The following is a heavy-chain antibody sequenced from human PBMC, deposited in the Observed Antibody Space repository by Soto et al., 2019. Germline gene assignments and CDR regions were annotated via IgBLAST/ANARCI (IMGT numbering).Heavy chain of an antibody. Sequence: EVQLVESGGGLIQPGGSLRLSCAVSGFTVSNNYMSWVRQAPGKGLEGVSVIYSGGYTAYGDSVKGRFTISRDNSKNTPYLQVNSLGAGDRACFSWATNPGGGGYWGQGTLVTVSS. CDR3: ATNPGGGGY. V-gene: IGHV3-53*01. CDR2: IYSGGYT. J-gene: IGHJ4*02. CDR1: GFTVSNNY. D-gene: IGHD3-10*01.